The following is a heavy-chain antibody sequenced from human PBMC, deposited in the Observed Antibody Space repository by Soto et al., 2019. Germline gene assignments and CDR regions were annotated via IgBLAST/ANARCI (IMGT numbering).Heavy chain of an antibody. J-gene: IGHJ6*02. D-gene: IGHD3-9*01. CDR3: ARGKTYYDILTGFYYYYGMDV. CDR1: GGSFSGYY. Sequence: SETLSLTCAVYGGSFSGYYWSWIRQPPGKGLEWIGEINHSGSTNYNPSLKSRVTISVDTSKNQFSLKLSSVTAADTAVYYCARGKTYYDILTGFYYYYGMDVWGQGTTVT. V-gene: IGHV4-34*01. CDR2: INHSGST.